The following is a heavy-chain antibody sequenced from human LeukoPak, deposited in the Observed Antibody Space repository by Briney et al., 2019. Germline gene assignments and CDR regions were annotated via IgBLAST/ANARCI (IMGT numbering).Heavy chain of an antibody. D-gene: IGHD6-19*01. V-gene: IGHV3-21*01. CDR2: ISSSSSYI. J-gene: IGHJ6*03. CDR1: GFTFSSYS. Sequence: GGSLRLSCAASGFTFSSYSMNWVRQAPGKGLEWVSSISSSSSYIYYADSVKGRFTNSRDNAKNSLYLQMNSLRAEDTAVYYCARDRGSGLLYYMDVWGKGTTVTISS. CDR3: ARDRGSGLLYYMDV.